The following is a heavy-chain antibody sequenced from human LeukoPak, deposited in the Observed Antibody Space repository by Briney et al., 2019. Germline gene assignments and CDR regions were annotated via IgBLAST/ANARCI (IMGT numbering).Heavy chain of an antibody. CDR1: GGSISSSGYY. D-gene: IGHD4/OR15-4a*01. J-gene: IGHJ4*02. CDR3: ARRAGAYSHPYDY. Sequence: ETLSLTCTVSGGSISSSGYYWGWIRQPPGKGLEWIGSIFYSGSTYYSPSLKSRITISVDTSKNQFSLRLSSVTAADTAVYYCARRAGAYSHPYDYWGQGTLVTVSS. V-gene: IGHV4-39*07. CDR2: IFYSGST.